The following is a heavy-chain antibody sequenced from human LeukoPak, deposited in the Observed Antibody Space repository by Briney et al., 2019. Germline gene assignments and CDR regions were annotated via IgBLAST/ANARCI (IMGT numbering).Heavy chain of an antibody. V-gene: IGHV4-39*01. CDR1: GGSISSSSYY. D-gene: IGHD3-9*01. J-gene: IGHJ6*03. CDR3: ARHCPQGRRYFAQAHYYYYMDV. Sequence: SETLSLTCTVSGGSISSSSYYWGWIRQPPGKGLEWIGSIYYSGSTYYNPSLKSRVTISVDMSKNQFSLKLSSVTAADTAVYYCARHCPQGRRYFAQAHYYYYMDVWGKGTTVTISS. CDR2: IYYSGST.